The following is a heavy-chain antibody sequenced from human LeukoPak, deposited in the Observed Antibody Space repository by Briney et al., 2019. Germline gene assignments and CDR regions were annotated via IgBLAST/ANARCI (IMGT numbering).Heavy chain of an antibody. Sequence: GGSLRLSCATSGFTFSNAGMNWVRQAPGKGLEWVGRIRSNSDGGTIDYAAPVKGRFTLSRDDSKTTLYLQMNSLRAEDTAVYYCARFGSEDGLRGYYYYGMDVWGQGTTVTVSS. CDR2: IRSNSDGGTI. CDR1: GFTFSNAG. CDR3: ARFGSEDGLRGYYYYGMDV. D-gene: IGHD5-24*01. V-gene: IGHV3-15*07. J-gene: IGHJ6*02.